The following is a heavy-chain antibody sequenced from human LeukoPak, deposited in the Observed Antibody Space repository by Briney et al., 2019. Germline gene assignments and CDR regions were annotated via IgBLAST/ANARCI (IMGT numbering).Heavy chain of an antibody. Sequence: GGSLRLSCAASGFTFSDYYMSWIRQAPGKGLEWVSYISSSGSTIYYADSVKGRFTISRDNAKNSLYLQMNGLRAEDTAVYYCARPLLHTNYGMDVWGQGTTVTVSS. D-gene: IGHD2-15*01. V-gene: IGHV3-11*01. J-gene: IGHJ6*02. CDR3: ARPLLHTNYGMDV. CDR1: GFTFSDYY. CDR2: ISSSGSTI.